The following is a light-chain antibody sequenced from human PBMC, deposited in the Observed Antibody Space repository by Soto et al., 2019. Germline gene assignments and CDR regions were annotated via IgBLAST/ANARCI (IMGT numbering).Light chain of an antibody. J-gene: IGKJ4*01. Sequence: EVVMTQSPVTLSVSPGERATLSCRASQSVYGSLAWYQQKPGQAPRLLIHGASNRATDIPARFSGSWSGTEFSLTINGLQSDDFAVYYCQQYKYWPLTFGGGTKVEIK. CDR2: GAS. CDR1: QSVYGS. V-gene: IGKV3-15*01. CDR3: QQYKYWPLT.